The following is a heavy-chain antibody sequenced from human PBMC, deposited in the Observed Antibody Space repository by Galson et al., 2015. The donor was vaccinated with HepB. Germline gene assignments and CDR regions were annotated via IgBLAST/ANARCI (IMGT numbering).Heavy chain of an antibody. CDR2: ISNDGGAT. CDR1: GFTLSNYW. Sequence: SLRLSCAVSGFTLSNYWVHWVRQAPGKGLVWVSRISNDGGATSYADSVKGRFTISRDAAKNTVYLQMNSLRAEDTAVYYCAGLRASASRTFDYWGQGTLVTVSS. V-gene: IGHV3-74*01. CDR3: AGLRASASRTFDY. J-gene: IGHJ4*02. D-gene: IGHD4/OR15-4a*01.